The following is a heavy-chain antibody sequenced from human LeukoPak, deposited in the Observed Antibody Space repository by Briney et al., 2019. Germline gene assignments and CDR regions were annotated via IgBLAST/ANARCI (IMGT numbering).Heavy chain of an antibody. Sequence: MPSETLSLTCTVSGGSISSGSYYWSWIRQPAGKGLEWIGRIYTSGSTNYNPSLKSRVTISVDTSKNQFSLKLSSVTAADTAVYYCARGLGPSNWFDPCGQGTLVTVSS. CDR3: ARGLGPSNWFDP. CDR2: IYTSGST. V-gene: IGHV4-61*02. CDR1: GGSISSGSYY. D-gene: IGHD4-11*01. J-gene: IGHJ5*02.